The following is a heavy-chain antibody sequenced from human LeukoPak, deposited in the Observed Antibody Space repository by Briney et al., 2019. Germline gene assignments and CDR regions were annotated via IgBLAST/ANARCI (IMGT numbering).Heavy chain of an antibody. CDR3: ARVLSSYSSSWYRLNYYGMDV. D-gene: IGHD6-13*01. J-gene: IGHJ6*02. CDR2: MNPNSGNT. CDR1: GYTFTSYD. Sequence: ASVKVSCKASGYTFTSYDINWVRQATGQGLEWMGWMNPNSGNTGYAQKFQGRVTMTRNTSISTAYMELSSLRSEDTAVYYCARVLSSYSSSWYRLNYYGMDVWGPGNTVTVSS. V-gene: IGHV1-8*01.